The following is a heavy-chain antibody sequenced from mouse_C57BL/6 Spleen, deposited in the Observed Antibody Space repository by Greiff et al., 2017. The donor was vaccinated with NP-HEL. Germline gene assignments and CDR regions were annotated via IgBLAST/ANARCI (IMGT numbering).Heavy chain of an antibody. CDR1: GYAFTNYL. V-gene: IGHV1-54*01. D-gene: IGHD2-1*01. Sequence: VQGVESGAELVRPGTSVKVSCKASGYAFTNYLIEWVKQRPGQGLEWIGVINPGSGGTNYNEKFKGKATLTADKSSSTAYMQLSSLTSEDSAVYFCARGGNYGYWGQGTTLTVSS. CDR2: INPGSGGT. CDR3: ARGGNYGY. J-gene: IGHJ2*01.